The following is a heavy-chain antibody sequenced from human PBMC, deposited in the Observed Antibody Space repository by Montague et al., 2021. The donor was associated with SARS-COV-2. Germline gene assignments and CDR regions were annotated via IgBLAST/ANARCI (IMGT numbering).Heavy chain of an antibody. D-gene: IGHD4-23*01. J-gene: IGHJ4*02. CDR1: GGSVSSRSYY. V-gene: IGHV4-39*01. CDR2: IYYSSST. Sequence: SETLSLTCTVSGGSVSSRSYYWGWIRQPPGKGLDCIGSIYYSSSTHYNPSLKSRVTISIYTSKNQFSLKLSSVTAADTALYYCARRGDYGGPRFDYWGQGTLVSVSS. CDR3: ARRGDYGGPRFDY.